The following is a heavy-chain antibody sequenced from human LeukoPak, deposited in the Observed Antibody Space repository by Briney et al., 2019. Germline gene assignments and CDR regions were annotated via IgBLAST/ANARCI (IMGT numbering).Heavy chain of an antibody. V-gene: IGHV1-2*02. CDR3: AAEGSSGWYR. CDR1: GYTFTGYY. J-gene: IGHJ4*02. D-gene: IGHD6-19*01. CDR2: INPNSGGT. Sequence: ASVKVSCKASGYTFTGYYMHWVRQAPGQGLEWMGWINPNSGGTNYAQKFQGRVTISRDMSTSTAYMELGSLRSEDTAVYYCAAEGSSGWYRWGQGTLVTVSS.